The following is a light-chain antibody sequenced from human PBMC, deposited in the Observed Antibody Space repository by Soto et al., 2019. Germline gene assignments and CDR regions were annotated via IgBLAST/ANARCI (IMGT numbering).Light chain of an antibody. CDR1: QSVSSN. V-gene: IGKV3D-15*01. CDR3: QQYNNWPWT. CDR2: GAS. J-gene: IGKJ1*01. Sequence: EIVLTQSPVTLSLSPGERATLSCRASQSVSSNLAWYQQKPGQAPRLHIYGASTRATGIPARFSGSGSGTEFTLTISSLQSEDFAVYYCQQYNNWPWTFDQGTKVDIK.